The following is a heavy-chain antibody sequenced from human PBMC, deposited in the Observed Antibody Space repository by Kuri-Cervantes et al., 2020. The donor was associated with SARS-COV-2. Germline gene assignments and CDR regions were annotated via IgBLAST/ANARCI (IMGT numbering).Heavy chain of an antibody. CDR1: GFTFDDYA. CDR2: INPDGSYT. D-gene: IGHD1-1*01. J-gene: IGHJ4*02. CDR3: VRDGDHWNFDY. Sequence: GGSLRLSCAASGFTFDDYAVHWVRQAPGKGLVWVSRINPDGSYTNNADSVKGRFTLSRDNAKNMLFLQMNSLRAEDTAVYYCVRDGDHWNFDYWGQGTLVTVSS. V-gene: IGHV3-74*01.